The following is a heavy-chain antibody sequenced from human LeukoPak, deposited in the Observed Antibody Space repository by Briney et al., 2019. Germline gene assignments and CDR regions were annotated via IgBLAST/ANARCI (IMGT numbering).Heavy chain of an antibody. CDR3: ARAPYYESSGPL. V-gene: IGHV3-7*04. CDR2: IRQDGLEK. Sequence: GGSLRLSCAASGFTFSRMSWVRQAPGKGLEWVANIRQDGLEKYYVASVQGRFTISRDNAKNSLYLQMNSLKADDTAAYYCARAPYYESSGPLWGQGTLVSVSS. D-gene: IGHD3-22*01. J-gene: IGHJ4*02. CDR1: GFTFSR.